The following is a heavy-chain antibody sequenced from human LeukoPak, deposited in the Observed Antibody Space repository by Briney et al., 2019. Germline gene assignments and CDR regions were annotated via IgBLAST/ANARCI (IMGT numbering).Heavy chain of an antibody. CDR1: GGTFSSYA. V-gene: IGHV1-69*13. CDR2: IIPIFGTA. Sequence: EASVKVFCKASGGTFSSYAISWVRQAPGQGLKWMGGIIPIFGTANYAQKFQGRVTITADESTSTAYMELISLRSEDTAVYYCARGALTAMDPHFDYWGQGTLVTVSS. J-gene: IGHJ4*02. CDR3: ARGALTAMDPHFDY. D-gene: IGHD5-18*01.